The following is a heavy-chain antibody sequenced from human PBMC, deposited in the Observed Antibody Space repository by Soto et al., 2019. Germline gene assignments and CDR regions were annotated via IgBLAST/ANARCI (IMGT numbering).Heavy chain of an antibody. CDR1: GGSFSGYY. J-gene: IGHJ5*02. D-gene: IGHD6-13*01. Sequence: QVQLQQWGAGLLKPSETLSLTCAVYGGSFSGYYWSWIRQPPGKGLEWIGEINHSGSTNYNPSLKSRVTISVDTSKNQFSLKLSSVTAADTAVYYCAAGLPRKVGINWFDPWGQGTLVTVSS. V-gene: IGHV4-34*01. CDR3: AAGLPRKVGINWFDP. CDR2: INHSGST.